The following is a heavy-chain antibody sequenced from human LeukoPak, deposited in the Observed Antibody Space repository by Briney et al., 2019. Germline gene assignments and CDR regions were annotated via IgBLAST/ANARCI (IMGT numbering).Heavy chain of an antibody. D-gene: IGHD1-26*01. CDR1: GFTFSSYW. CDR3: ARVSTGRVGATPRFDY. V-gene: IGHV3-74*01. Sequence: TGGSLRLSCAASGFTFSSYWMHWVRQAPGKGLVWVSRINSDGSSTSYADSVKGRFTISRDNAKNTLYLQMNSLRAEDTAVYYCARVSTGRVGATPRFDYWGQGTLVTVSS. CDR2: INSDGSST. J-gene: IGHJ4*02.